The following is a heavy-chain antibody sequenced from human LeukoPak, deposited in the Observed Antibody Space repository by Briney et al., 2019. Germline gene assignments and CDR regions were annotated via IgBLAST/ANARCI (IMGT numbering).Heavy chain of an antibody. V-gene: IGHV3-15*01. CDR2: IKSKTDGGTT. CDR3: TTVSSIAVAGGVY. D-gene: IGHD6-19*01. CDR1: GFTLSNAW. Sequence: KPGGSLRLSCAASGFTLSNAWMSWVRQAPGKGLEWVGRIKSKTDGGTTDYAAPVKGRFTISRDDSKNTLYLQMNSLKTEDTAVYYCTTVSSIAVAGGVYWGQGTLVTVSS. J-gene: IGHJ4*02.